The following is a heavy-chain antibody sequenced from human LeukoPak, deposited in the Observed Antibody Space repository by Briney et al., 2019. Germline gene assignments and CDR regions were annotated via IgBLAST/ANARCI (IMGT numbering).Heavy chain of an antibody. J-gene: IGHJ4*02. CDR2: ISSNGGST. V-gene: IGHV3-64D*06. D-gene: IGHD6-19*01. CDR1: GFTFSSYA. Sequence: GGSLRLSCSASGFTFSSYAMHRVRQAPGKGLEYVSAISSNGGSTYYADSVKGRFTISRDNSKNTLYLQMSSLRAEDTAVYYCVKDGSDEGAVAGTFVFGTFDYWGQGTLVTVSS. CDR3: VKDGSDEGAVAGTFVFGTFDY.